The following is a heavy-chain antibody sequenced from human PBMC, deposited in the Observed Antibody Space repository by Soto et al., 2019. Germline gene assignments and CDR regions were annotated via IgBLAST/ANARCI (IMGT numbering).Heavy chain of an antibody. D-gene: IGHD3-22*01. CDR2: IIPIFGTA. Sequence: QVQLVQSGAEVKKPGSSVKVSCKASGGTFSSYAISWVRQAPGQGLEWMGGIIPIFGTANYAQKFQGRVTITADESTSTAYMELSILRSEDTAVYYCAREYYYEISGYYSLDYWGQGTLVTVSS. V-gene: IGHV1-69*01. CDR1: GGTFSSYA. CDR3: AREYYYEISGYYSLDY. J-gene: IGHJ4*02.